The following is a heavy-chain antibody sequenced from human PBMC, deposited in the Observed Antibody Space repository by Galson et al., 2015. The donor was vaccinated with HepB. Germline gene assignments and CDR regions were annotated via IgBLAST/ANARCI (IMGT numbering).Heavy chain of an antibody. J-gene: IGHJ3*02. CDR1: GFTFTSSA. CDR2: IVVGSGNT. CDR3: AADSGPRRWLQLYGDAFDI. Sequence: SVKVSCKASGFTFTSSAVQWVRQARGQRLEWIGWIVVGSGNTNYAQKFQERVTITRDMSTSTAYMELSSLRSEDTAVYYCAADSGPRRWLQLYGDAFDIWGQGTMVTVSS. D-gene: IGHD5-24*01. V-gene: IGHV1-58*01.